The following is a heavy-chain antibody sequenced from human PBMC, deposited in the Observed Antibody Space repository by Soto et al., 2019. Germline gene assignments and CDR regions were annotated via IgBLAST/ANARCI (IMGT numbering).Heavy chain of an antibody. CDR1: GFTFSDHY. CDR2: TRNKANSYTT. V-gene: IGHV3-72*01. CDR3: TRAVVVVAATRFRYYYMDV. D-gene: IGHD2-15*01. Sequence: GGSLRLSCAASGFTFSDHYMDWVRQAPGKGLEWVGRTRNKANSYTTEYAASVKGRFTISRDDSKNSLYLQMNSLQTEDTAVYYCTRAVVVVAATRFRYYYMDVWGKGTTVTVSS. J-gene: IGHJ6*03.